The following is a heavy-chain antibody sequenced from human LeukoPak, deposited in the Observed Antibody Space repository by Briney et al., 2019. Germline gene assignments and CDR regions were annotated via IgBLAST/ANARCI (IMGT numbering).Heavy chain of an antibody. D-gene: IGHD3-10*01. J-gene: IGHJ3*02. CDR3: ARESGDKSDAFDI. Sequence: GGSLRLSCAASGFTFSSYSMNWVRQAPGKGLEWVSSISSSSSYIYYADSVKGRFTISRDNAKNSLYLQMNSLRAEDTAVYYCARESGDKSDAFDIWGQGTMVTVSS. V-gene: IGHV3-21*01. CDR2: ISSSSSYI. CDR1: GFTFSSYS.